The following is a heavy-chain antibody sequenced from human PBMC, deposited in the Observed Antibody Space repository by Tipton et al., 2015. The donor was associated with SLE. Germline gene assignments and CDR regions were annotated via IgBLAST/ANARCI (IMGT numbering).Heavy chain of an antibody. CDR3: ARERGNFYYDTSGSSGYYYSGMDV. Sequence: TLSLTCTVSGFSISSSSYTWGWIRQPPGKGLEWIGTIHYSGTTYYNPSLRSRVTISVDTSKNQFSLKLSSVTAADTAVYYCARERGNFYYDTSGSSGYYYSGMDVWGQGAMVTVSS. J-gene: IGHJ6*02. CDR2: IHYSGTT. D-gene: IGHD3-22*01. CDR1: GFSISSSSYT. V-gene: IGHV4-39*07.